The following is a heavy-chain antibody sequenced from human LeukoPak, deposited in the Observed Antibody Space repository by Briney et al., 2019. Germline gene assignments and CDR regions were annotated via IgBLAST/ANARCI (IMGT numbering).Heavy chain of an antibody. V-gene: IGHV4-4*07. CDR1: GASITSCY. CDR3: VRDGANWEEPNDAFDT. J-gene: IGHJ3*02. D-gene: IGHD1-26*01. CDR2: LYTTGTT. Sequence: PSETLSLTCAVSGASITSCYWSWVRQSAGKGPEWIGRLYTTGTTNYNPSLKSRVTMSGDSSKNQLSLTLTSVTTADTAVYYCVRDGANWEEPNDAFDTWGQGTLLTVSS.